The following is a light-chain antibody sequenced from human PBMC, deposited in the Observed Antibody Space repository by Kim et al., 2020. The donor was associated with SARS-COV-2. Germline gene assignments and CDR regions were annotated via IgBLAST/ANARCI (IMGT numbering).Light chain of an antibody. CDR1: SSDVGGYNY. CDR3: SSYTSSSTFV. Sequence: GQSITISCTGTSSDVGGYNYVSGYQQHPGKAPKLMMYDVSERPSGVSNRFSGSKSGNTASLTISGLQAGDEADYYCSSYTSSSTFVFGTGTKVTVL. V-gene: IGLV2-14*04. J-gene: IGLJ1*01. CDR2: DVS.